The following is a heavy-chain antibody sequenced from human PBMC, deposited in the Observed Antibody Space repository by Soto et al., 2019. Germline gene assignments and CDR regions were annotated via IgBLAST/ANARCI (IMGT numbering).Heavy chain of an antibody. D-gene: IGHD4-17*01. Sequence: QVQLVESGGGVVQPGRSLRLSCAASGFTFSNYGMHWVRQAPGKGLEWVALISYDGYNKYYADSVKGRFTISRDSSKSTPYLQMDSLKAEDTAVYYCAKDPANVEIHGAFDYWGQGTLVTVSS. J-gene: IGHJ4*02. CDR1: GFTFSNYG. CDR3: AKDPANVEIHGAFDY. V-gene: IGHV3-30*18. CDR2: ISYDGYNK.